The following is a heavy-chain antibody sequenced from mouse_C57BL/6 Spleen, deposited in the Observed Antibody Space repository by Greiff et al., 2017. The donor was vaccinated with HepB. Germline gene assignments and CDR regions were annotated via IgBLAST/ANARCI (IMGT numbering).Heavy chain of an antibody. V-gene: IGHV1-52*01. CDR2: IDPSDSET. J-gene: IGHJ2*01. D-gene: IGHD2-2*01. Sequence: VQLQQPGAELVRPGSSVKLSCKASGYTFTSYWMHWVKQRPIQGLEWIGNIDPSDSETHYNQKFKDKATLTVDKSSSTAYMQLSSLTSEDSAVYYCARWNYGYDLYYFDYWGQGTTLTVSS. CDR3: ARWNYGYDLYYFDY. CDR1: GYTFTSYW.